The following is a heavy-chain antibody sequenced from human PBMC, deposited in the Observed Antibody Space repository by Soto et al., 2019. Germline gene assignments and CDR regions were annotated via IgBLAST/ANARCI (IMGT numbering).Heavy chain of an antibody. V-gene: IGHV1-69*13. CDR1: GGTFSNSA. J-gene: IGHJ4*02. CDR2: ITPIFGKA. CDR3: ARGRADHAATAHTYDY. D-gene: IGHD1-26*01. Sequence: GASVKVSCKASGGTFSNSAISWVLQAPGQGLEWMGGITPIFGKANYAQKFQGRVSITADESTNTAYMKLRSLRSNDTAVYSCARGRADHAATAHTYDYWGQGTLVTVSS.